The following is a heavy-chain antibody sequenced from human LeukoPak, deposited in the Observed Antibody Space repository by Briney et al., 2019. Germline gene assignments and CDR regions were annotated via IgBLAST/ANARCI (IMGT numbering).Heavy chain of an antibody. CDR3: ARNFTSPGRKWLFQGWFDP. J-gene: IGHJ5*02. CDR1: GGSISSSSYY. Sequence: KPSETLSLTCTVSGGSISSSSYYWAWIRQPPGKGLEWIGSIYYSGSTYYNPSLKSRVTISVDTSKNEFSLRLTSVTAADTAVYYCARNFTSPGRKWLFQGWFDPWGQGSLVTVSS. CDR2: IYYSGST. D-gene: IGHD3-22*01. V-gene: IGHV4-39*01.